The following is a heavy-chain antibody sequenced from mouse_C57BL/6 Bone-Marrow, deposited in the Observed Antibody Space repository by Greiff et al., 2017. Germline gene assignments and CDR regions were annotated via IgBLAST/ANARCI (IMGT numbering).Heavy chain of an antibody. CDR3: ARWYYGPDY. V-gene: IGHV1-4*01. CDR1: GYTFTSYT. D-gene: IGHD1-1*01. CDR2: INPSSGYT. J-gene: IGHJ2*01. Sequence: QVHVKQSGAELARPGASVKMSCKASGYTFTSYTMHWVKQRPGQGLEWIGYINPSSGYTKYNQKFKDKATLTADKSSSTAYMQLSSLTSEDSAVYYCARWYYGPDYWGQGTTLTVSS.